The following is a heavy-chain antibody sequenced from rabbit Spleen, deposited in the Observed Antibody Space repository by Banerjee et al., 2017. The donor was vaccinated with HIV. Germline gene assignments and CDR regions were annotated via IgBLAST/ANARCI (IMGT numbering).Heavy chain of an antibody. J-gene: IGHJ6*01. CDR3: VRDTSTSFSTYGMDL. Sequence: QEQLVESGGGLVQPGGSLKLSCKASGFDFSNYGVTWVRQAPGKGLEWIGYIDPIFGRTYYASWVNGRFTISSHNAQNTLYLQLNSLTAADTATYFCVRDTSTSFSTYGMDLWGPGTLVTVS. CDR2: IDPIFGRT. V-gene: IGHV1S47*01. CDR1: GFDFSNYG. D-gene: IGHD1-1*01.